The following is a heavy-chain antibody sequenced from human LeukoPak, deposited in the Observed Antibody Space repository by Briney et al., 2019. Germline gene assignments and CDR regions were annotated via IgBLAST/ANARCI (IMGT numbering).Heavy chain of an antibody. Sequence: GGSLRLSCAASGFTFSSYWMHWVRQAPGKGLVWVSRINSDGSSTIYADSVKGRLTISRDNAKNTLYLQMNSLRAEDTAVYYCAREQRIAENWFDPWGQGTLVTVSS. CDR1: GFTFSSYW. CDR2: INSDGSST. J-gene: IGHJ5*02. D-gene: IGHD6-13*01. CDR3: AREQRIAENWFDP. V-gene: IGHV3-74*01.